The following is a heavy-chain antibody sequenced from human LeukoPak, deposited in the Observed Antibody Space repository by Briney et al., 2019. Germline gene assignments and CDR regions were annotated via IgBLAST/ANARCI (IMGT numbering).Heavy chain of an antibody. V-gene: IGHV4-38-2*02. J-gene: IGHJ6*03. D-gene: IGHD3-22*01. CDR1: GGSISSDWY. CDR2: FYRNGDT. Sequence: SETLSLTCTVSGGSISSDWYWGWVRQPPGNGLEWIGAFYRNGDTYYNPSLKSRVTISLDTSKNKFSLRLNSVTAADTAVYYCARAKRDYYDNSGYESYYYFMDVWGKGTTVTVSS. CDR3: ARAKRDYYDNSGYESYYYFMDV.